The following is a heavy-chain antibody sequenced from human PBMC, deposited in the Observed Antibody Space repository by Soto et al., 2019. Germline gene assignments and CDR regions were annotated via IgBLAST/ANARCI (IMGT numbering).Heavy chain of an antibody. Sequence: QVQLVQSGGEVKKPGASVKVSCKTSGYSFTTYGIRWVRQAPGQGLEWMGWISAYNGNTNNAQKLQDRVTMTTDRSTGSSYMALRTLRSADTAVYYCARAGPAPFYYYGMDVRGQGSIVTFSS. J-gene: IGHJ6*02. CDR2: ISAYNGNT. CDR1: GYSFTTYG. CDR3: ARAGPAPFYYYGMDV. V-gene: IGHV1-18*01.